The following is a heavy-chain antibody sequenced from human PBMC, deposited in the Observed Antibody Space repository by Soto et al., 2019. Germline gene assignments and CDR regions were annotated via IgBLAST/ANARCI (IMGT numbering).Heavy chain of an antibody. CDR2: INHSGST. CDR1: GGSISSGGYS. CDR3: ARITGL. V-gene: IGHV4-30-2*01. D-gene: IGHD1-20*01. Sequence: QLQLQESGSGLVKPSQTLSLTCAVSGGSISSGGYSWSWIRQPPGKGLEWIGYINHSGSTYYNPSLQSRVTISVDRSKHQFSLELSSGTAAETAVYYWARITGLWGQGTLVTVSS. J-gene: IGHJ4*02.